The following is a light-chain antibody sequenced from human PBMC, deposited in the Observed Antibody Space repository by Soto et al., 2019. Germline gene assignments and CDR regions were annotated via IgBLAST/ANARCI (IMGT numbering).Light chain of an antibody. CDR2: EVS. Sequence: QSVLTQPPSASGSPGQSVTISCTGTSSDVGGYNYVSWYQQHPGKAPKLMIYEVSKRPSGVPDHFSGSKSGNTASLTVSGLQAEDEVDYYCSSYAGSNNVVFGGGTKLTVL. CDR1: SSDVGGYNY. V-gene: IGLV2-8*01. CDR3: SSYAGSNNVV. J-gene: IGLJ3*02.